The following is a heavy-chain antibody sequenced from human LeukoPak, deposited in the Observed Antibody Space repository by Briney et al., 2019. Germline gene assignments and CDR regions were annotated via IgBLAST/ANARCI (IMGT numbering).Heavy chain of an antibody. CDR2: IYYSGST. D-gene: IGHD3-9*01. CDR1: GGSISSYY. CDR3: ARGGDILTGYYGNWFDP. J-gene: IGHJ5*02. Sequence: PSETLSLTCTVSGGSISSYYWSWIRQPPGKGLEWIGYIYYSGSTNYNPSLKSRVTISVDTSKNQFSLKLSFVTAADTAVYYCARGGDILTGYYGNWFDPWGQGTLVTVSS. V-gene: IGHV4-59*01.